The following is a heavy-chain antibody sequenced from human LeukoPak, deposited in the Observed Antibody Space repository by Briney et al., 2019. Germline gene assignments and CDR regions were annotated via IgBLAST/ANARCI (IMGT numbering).Heavy chain of an antibody. D-gene: IGHD2/OR15-2a*01. CDR2: ISGSDGST. Sequence: PSGGSLRLSCAASGFTFSSYAMSWVRQAPGKGLEWVSGISGSDGSTNYADSVKGRFTISRENSKNTLYLQMNSLRAEDTAVYYCAKDSAKKYDDYWGQGTLVTVSS. CDR3: AKDSAKKYDDY. V-gene: IGHV3-23*01. CDR1: GFTFSSYA. J-gene: IGHJ4*02.